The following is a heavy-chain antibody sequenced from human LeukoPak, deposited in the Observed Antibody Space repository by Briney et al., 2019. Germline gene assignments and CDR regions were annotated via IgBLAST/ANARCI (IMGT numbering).Heavy chain of an antibody. CDR3: AKTARDGYNLYYFDY. CDR1: GFIFNAHS. Sequence: GGSLRLSCAASGFIFNAHSINWVRQAPGKGLEWVSYISGSGSSIDYADSVGGRFTIYRDSAKNSVYLQMNNLRAEDTAVYYCAKTARDGYNLYYFDYWGQGTLVTVSS. D-gene: IGHD5-12*01. V-gene: IGHV3-48*01. CDR2: ISGSGSSI. J-gene: IGHJ4*02.